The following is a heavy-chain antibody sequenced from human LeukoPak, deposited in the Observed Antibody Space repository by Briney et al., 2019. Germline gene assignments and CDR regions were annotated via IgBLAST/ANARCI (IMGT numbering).Heavy chain of an antibody. CDR3: ARIYYYYYYMDV. CDR1: GGSISSSSYY. CDR2: IYYRGST. J-gene: IGHJ6*03. V-gene: IGHV4-39*07. Sequence: SETLSLTCTVSGGSISSSSYYWGWARQPPEKGLEWIGSIYYRGSTYYNPSLKSRVTMSVDTSKNQFSLRLNSVTAADTAMYYCARIYYYYYYMDVWGKGTTVTVSS.